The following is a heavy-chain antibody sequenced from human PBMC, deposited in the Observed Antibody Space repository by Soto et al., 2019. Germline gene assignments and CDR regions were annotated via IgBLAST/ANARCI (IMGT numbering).Heavy chain of an antibody. V-gene: IGHV4-31*03. CDR1: GGSISGGGYY. CDR2: IYYSGST. J-gene: IGHJ4*02. CDR3: AREERYESSGLPDF. D-gene: IGHD3-22*01. Sequence: QVQLQESGPGLVKPSQTLSLTCTVSGGSISGGGYYWSWIRQHPGKGLEWIEYIYYSGSTYYNPSPRRRVTISVDSSKNQFSLKLSSVAAADTAVYYCAREERYESSGLPDFWGQGTLVTVSS.